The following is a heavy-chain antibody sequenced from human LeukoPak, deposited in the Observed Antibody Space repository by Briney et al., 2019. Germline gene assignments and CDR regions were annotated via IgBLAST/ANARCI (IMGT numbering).Heavy chain of an antibody. CDR2: ILYDGSNK. J-gene: IGHJ4*02. V-gene: IGHV3-30-3*01. D-gene: IGHD3-22*01. CDR1: GFTFSRNA. CDR3: AKDEAYYYDSSGYFPDY. Sequence: GSLRLSCAASGFTFSRNAMHWVRQAPGKGLEWVAVILYDGSNKYYADSVRGRFTISRDNSKNTLYLQMNSLRAEDTVVYYCAKDEAYYYDSSGYFPDYWGQGTLVTVSS.